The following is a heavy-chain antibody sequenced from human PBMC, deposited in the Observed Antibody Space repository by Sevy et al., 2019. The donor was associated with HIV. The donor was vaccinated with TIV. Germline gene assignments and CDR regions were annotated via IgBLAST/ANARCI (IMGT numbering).Heavy chain of an antibody. CDR2: IYYNGTI. CDR3: AGENAWGRGYS. Sequence: SDTLSLTSTVSGGSITSIYWNWILPPPGTGPERIANIYYNGTIHYNPSLNSRVTLPLDTSKNQFSLRLSSVTAADTAMYYCAGENAWGRGYSWGQGTLVTVSS. V-gene: IGHV4-59*08. J-gene: IGHJ4*02. D-gene: IGHD1-26*01. CDR1: GGSITSIY.